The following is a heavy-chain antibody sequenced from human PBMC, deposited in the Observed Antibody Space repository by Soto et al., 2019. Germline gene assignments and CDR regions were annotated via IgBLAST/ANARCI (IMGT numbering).Heavy chain of an antibody. D-gene: IGHD4-4*01. J-gene: IGHJ6*02. CDR1: GASISSFC. V-gene: IGHV4-4*09. CDR2: ICTGGTT. CDR3: PRVGSKSFYYATDV. Sequence: QLQESGPRLVKPSETLSLTCAVSGASISSFCWTWIRQPPGQGLEWIGYICTGGTTKYNPSLKSRVTMSVDTSKTQFSLKLTSVTAADTAVYYCPRVGSKSFYYATDVWGQGTTVTVSS.